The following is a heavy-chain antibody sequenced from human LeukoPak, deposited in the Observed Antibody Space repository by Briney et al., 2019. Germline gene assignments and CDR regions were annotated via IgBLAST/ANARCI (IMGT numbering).Heavy chain of an antibody. CDR3: VKGEVRFGEKGNWFDP. J-gene: IGHJ5*02. Sequence: GGSLRLSCSASGFTFSSYAMHWVRQAPGKGLEYVSAISSNGGSTYYADSVKGRFTISRDNSKNTLYLQMSSLRAEDTAVYYCVKGEVRFGEKGNWFDPWGQGTLVTVSS. CDR1: GFTFSSYA. V-gene: IGHV3-64D*06. CDR2: ISSNGGST. D-gene: IGHD3-10*01.